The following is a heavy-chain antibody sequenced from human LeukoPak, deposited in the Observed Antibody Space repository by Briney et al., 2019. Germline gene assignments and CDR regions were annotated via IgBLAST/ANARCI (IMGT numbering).Heavy chain of an antibody. CDR3: ARVWGIVATNDY. J-gene: IGHJ4*02. CDR1: GFTFNDYY. CDR2: ISTSGTTI. Sequence: GGSLRLSCAASGFTFNDYYMTWIRQAPGKGLECVSYISTSGTTIYYADSVKGRFTISRDNAKNSLYLQMNSLRAEDTAMYYCARVWGIVATNDYWGQGTLVTVSS. V-gene: IGHV3-11*04. D-gene: IGHD5-12*01.